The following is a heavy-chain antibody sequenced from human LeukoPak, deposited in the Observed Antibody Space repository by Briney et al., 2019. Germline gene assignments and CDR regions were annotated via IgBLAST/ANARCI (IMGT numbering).Heavy chain of an antibody. CDR2: ISYDGNNK. CDR3: ARDRYLGMEVPYYFDY. J-gene: IGHJ4*02. V-gene: IGHV3-30-3*01. Sequence: PGGSLRLSCAASGFTFSDYAMHWVRQAPGKGLEWVAVISYDGNNKEYADSVKGRFTISRDNSKSTVYLQVNSLRGEDTAVYYCARDRYLGMEVPYYFDYWGQGTLVTVSS. CDR1: GFTFSDYA. D-gene: IGHD1-26*01.